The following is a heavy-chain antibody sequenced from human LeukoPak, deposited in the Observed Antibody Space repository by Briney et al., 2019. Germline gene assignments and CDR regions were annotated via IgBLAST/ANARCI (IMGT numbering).Heavy chain of an antibody. D-gene: IGHD7-27*01. CDR2: IDTSSSTM. V-gene: IGHV3-48*02. J-gene: IGHJ3*01. CDR3: AREDDSWGPNNLDL. CDR1: AFTFSDYS. Sequence: PGGSLRLSCAASAFTFSDYSMNWVRQAPGKGLEWISYIDTSSSTMYYADSVMGHFTISRDNAKESLYLQMNSLRDEDTAVYYCAREDDSWGPNNLDLWGRGTMVTVSS.